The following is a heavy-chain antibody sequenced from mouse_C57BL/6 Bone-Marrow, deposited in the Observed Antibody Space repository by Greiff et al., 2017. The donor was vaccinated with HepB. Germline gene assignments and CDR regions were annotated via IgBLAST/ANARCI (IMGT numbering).Heavy chain of an antibody. CDR1: GYTFTDYN. D-gene: IGHD4-1*01. CDR3: ATGNPYYYAMDY. V-gene: IGHV1-18*01. Sequence: EVQLQQSGPELVKPGASVKIPCKASGYTFTDYNMDWVKQSHGKSLEWIGDINPNNGGTIYNQKFKGKATLTVAKSSSTAYMELRSLTSEDTAVYYCATGNPYYYAMDYWGQGTSVTVSS. J-gene: IGHJ4*01. CDR2: INPNNGGT.